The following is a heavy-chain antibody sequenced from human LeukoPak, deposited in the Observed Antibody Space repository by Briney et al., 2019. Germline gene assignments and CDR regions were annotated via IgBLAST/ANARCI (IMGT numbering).Heavy chain of an antibody. D-gene: IGHD3-9*01. Sequence: PSETLSLTCTVSGGSISSSSYYWGWIRQPPGKELEWIGYIYYSGSTKYNPSLKSRVTMSVDTSKNQFSLRLSSVTAADTAVYYCARHHDVLTGFPFDYWGQGTLVTVSS. V-gene: IGHV4-61*05. CDR1: GGSISSSSYY. CDR3: ARHHDVLTGFPFDY. J-gene: IGHJ4*02. CDR2: IYYSGST.